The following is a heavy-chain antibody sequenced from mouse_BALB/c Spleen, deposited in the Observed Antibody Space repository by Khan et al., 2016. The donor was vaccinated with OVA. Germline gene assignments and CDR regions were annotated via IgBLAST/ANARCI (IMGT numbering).Heavy chain of an antibody. CDR2: INTETGEP. CDR3: ARNYYGNYGAMDY. V-gene: IGHV9-2-1*01. Sequence: QIQLVQSGPELKKPGETVKISCKASGYTFTDYSMHWVKQAPGKGLKWMGWINTETGEPTYADDFKGRFAFSLETSASTAYLQINNLKNEDTATHFSARNYYGNYGAMDYWGQGTSVTVSS. J-gene: IGHJ4*01. D-gene: IGHD2-1*01. CDR1: GYTFTDYS.